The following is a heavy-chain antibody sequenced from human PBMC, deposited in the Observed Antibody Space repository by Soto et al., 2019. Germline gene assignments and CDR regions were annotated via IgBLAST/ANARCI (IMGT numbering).Heavy chain of an antibody. CDR3: AKDLGIAVSARRAFDI. D-gene: IGHD6-19*01. J-gene: IGHJ3*02. V-gene: IGHV4-4*02. Sequence: QVQLQESGPGLVKASGTLSLTCDVSGASISNDNWWSWVRQPPGKGLEWSGEIYHSGSTNYNPSLKSRVTISVDKSKNQFSLKLSSVTAADTAVYYCAKDLGIAVSARRAFDIWGQGTMVTVSS. CDR2: IYHSGST. CDR1: GASISNDNW.